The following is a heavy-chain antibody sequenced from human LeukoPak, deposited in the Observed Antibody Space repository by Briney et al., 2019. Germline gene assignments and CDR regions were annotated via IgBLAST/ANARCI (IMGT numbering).Heavy chain of an antibody. CDR2: ISSRSSYI. J-gene: IGHJ4*02. Sequence: GGSLRLSCAASGFTFSSYSMNWVRQAPGKGLEWVSYISSRSSYIYYADSVKGRFTISRDNAKNSLYLQMNSLRAEDTAVYYCARDRARYDSSGYYYFGNYWGQGTLVTVSS. D-gene: IGHD3-22*01. CDR1: GFTFSSYS. CDR3: ARDRARYDSSGYYYFGNY. V-gene: IGHV3-21*05.